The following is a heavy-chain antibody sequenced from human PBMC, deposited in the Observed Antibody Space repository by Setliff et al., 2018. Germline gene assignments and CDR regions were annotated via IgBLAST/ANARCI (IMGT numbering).Heavy chain of an antibody. Sequence: LRLSCSASGFTFNTYTMHWVRQAPGKGLEYVSSIGPNGGSTYYADSVKGRFTISRDNAKNSVYLQMNSLRAEDTAVYYCARDMYITGWNAFDLWGRGTLVTVSS. CDR2: IGPNGGST. J-gene: IGHJ2*01. CDR1: GFTFNTYT. D-gene: IGHD1-1*01. V-gene: IGHV3-64*04. CDR3: ARDMYITGWNAFDL.